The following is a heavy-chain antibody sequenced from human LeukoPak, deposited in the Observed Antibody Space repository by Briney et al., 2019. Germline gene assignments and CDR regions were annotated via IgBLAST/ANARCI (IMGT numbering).Heavy chain of an antibody. CDR3: ARGDNWNPPDY. V-gene: IGHV3-21*01. CDR1: GFTFSSYS. D-gene: IGHD1-20*01. CDR2: ISSSSSYI. J-gene: IGHJ4*02. Sequence: PGGSLRLSCAASGFTFSSYSMNWVRQAPGKGLEWVSSISSSSSYIYYADSVKGQFTISRDNAKNSLYLQMNSLRAEDTAVYYCARGDNWNPPDYWGQGTLVTVSS.